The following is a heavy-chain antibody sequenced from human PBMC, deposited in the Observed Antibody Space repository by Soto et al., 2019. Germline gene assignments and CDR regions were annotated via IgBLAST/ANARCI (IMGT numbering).Heavy chain of an antibody. D-gene: IGHD3-3*01. V-gene: IGHV4-34*01. Sequence: SETLSLTCAVYGGSFSGYYWSWIRQPPGKGLEWIGEINHSGSTNYTPSLKSRVAISVDTSKSQFSLKLSSVTAADTAVYYCARGQESYGFWSVFGRPDNWSDPWCQGALVTVSS. CDR1: GGSFSGYY. J-gene: IGHJ5*01. CDR3: ARGQESYGFWSVFGRPDNWSDP. CDR2: INHSGST.